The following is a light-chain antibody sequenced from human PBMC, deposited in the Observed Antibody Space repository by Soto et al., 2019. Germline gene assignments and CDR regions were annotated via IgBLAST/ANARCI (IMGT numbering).Light chain of an antibody. Sequence: DIQMTQSPSSLSASVGDRVTITCRASQSISSYLNWYQQKPGKAPKLLIYAASSLQSGVPSRFSGSGSGTEFTLTISSLQPEDFETYYCQQSDSTPRAFGQGTKVESK. CDR3: QQSDSTPRA. CDR2: AAS. J-gene: IGKJ1*01. CDR1: QSISSY. V-gene: IGKV1-39*01.